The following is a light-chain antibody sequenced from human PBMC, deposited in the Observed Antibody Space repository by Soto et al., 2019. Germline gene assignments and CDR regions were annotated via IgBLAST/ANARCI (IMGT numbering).Light chain of an antibody. CDR1: QSISSY. V-gene: IGKV1-39*01. Sequence: DIQITQSPSSLSASLGDRVTITFRASQSISSYLNWYQQKPGKAPKLLIYAASSLQSGVPSRFSGSGSGTDFTLTISSLEPEDFAFYFCQQRSHWPTFGQGTKVDIK. CDR3: QQRSHWPT. CDR2: AAS. J-gene: IGKJ1*01.